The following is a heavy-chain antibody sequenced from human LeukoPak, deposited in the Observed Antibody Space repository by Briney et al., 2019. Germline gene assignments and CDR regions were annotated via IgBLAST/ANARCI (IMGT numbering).Heavy chain of an antibody. Sequence: GGSLRLSCAASGFTFSSYGMHWVRQAPGKGLEWVAVISYDGSNKYYADSVKGRFTISRDNSKNTLYLQMNSLRAEDTAVYYCARENYYDSSGYYAYWGQGTLVTVSS. CDR3: ARENYYDSSGYYAY. V-gene: IGHV3-30*03. J-gene: IGHJ4*02. CDR2: ISYDGSNK. D-gene: IGHD3-22*01. CDR1: GFTFSSYG.